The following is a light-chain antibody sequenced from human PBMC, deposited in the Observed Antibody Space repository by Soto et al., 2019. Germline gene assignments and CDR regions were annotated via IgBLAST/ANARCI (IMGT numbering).Light chain of an antibody. CDR1: QSVSSN. V-gene: IGKV3-15*01. J-gene: IGKJ1*01. Sequence: VMTQSPASLSVSPGERATLSCRASQSVSSNLAWYQQKPGQAPSLLIYGASTRATGIPDRFSGSGSGTEFTLTISSLQSEDFAVYYCQQYSNWPRTFGQGTKVDIK. CDR3: QQYSNWPRT. CDR2: GAS.